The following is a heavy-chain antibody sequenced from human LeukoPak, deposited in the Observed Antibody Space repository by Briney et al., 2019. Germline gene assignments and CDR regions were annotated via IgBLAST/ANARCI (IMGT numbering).Heavy chain of an antibody. CDR1: GYTFTDYY. CDR2: ISPNSGDT. V-gene: IGHV1-2*02. D-gene: IGHD2-15*01. CDR3: ARDGGLDY. Sequence: ASVKVSCKASGYTFTDYYMHWVRQAPRQGLEWMGWISPNSGDTNYAQKFQGRVTMTRDTSITTAYMELSRLRSDDTAVYYCARDGGLDYWGQGTPVTVSS. J-gene: IGHJ4*02.